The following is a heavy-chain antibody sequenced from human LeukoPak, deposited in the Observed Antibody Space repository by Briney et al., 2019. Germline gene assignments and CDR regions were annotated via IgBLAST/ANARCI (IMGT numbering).Heavy chain of an antibody. CDR1: GFTFSSYW. V-gene: IGHV3-7*01. D-gene: IGHD3-22*01. Sequence: GGSLRLSCAASGFTFSSYWMSWVRQAPGKGLEWVANIKQDGSEKYYVDSVKGRFTISRDNAKNSLYLQMNSLRAEDTAVYYCAREKTYYDSSGPTDDAFDIWGQGTMVTVSS. J-gene: IGHJ3*02. CDR2: IKQDGSEK. CDR3: AREKTYYDSSGPTDDAFDI.